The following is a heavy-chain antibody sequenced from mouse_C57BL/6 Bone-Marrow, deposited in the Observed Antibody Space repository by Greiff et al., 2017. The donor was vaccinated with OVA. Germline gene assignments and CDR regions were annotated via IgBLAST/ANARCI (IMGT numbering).Heavy chain of an antibody. CDR1: GYTFTSYG. CDR3: ARGYYGRYAMDY. J-gene: IGHJ4*01. CDR2: IYPRSGNT. V-gene: IGHV1-81*01. Sequence: QVQLQQSGAELARPGASVKLSCKASGYTFTSYGISWVKQRPGQGLEWIGEIYPRSGNTYYNEKFKGKATLTADKSSSTAYMELRSLTSEDSAVYFCARGYYGRYAMDYWGQGTSVTVSS. D-gene: IGHD1-1*01.